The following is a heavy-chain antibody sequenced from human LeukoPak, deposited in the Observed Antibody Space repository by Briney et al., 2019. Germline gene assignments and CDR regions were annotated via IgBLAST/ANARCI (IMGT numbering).Heavy chain of an antibody. CDR1: GGSISSGGYY. D-gene: IGHD6-13*01. V-gene: IGHV4-31*03. CDR3: ARARSAAGNFDY. Sequence: SETLSLTCTVSGGSISSGGYYWSWIRQHPGKGLEWIGYIYYSGSTCYNPSLKSRVTISADTSKNQFSLKLSSVTAADTAVYYCARARSAAGNFDYWGQGTLVTVSS. CDR2: IYYSGST. J-gene: IGHJ4*02.